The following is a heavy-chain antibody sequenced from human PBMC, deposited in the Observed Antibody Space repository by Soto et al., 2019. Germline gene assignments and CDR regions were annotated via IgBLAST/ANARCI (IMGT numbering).Heavy chain of an antibody. V-gene: IGHV3-30-3*01. CDR3: ARDNPPRLTVTPPHY. Sequence: QVQLVESGGGVVQPGRSLRLSCAASGFTFSSYAMHWVRQAPGKGLEWVAVISYDGSNKYYADSVKGRFTISRDNTKNTLYLQMNSLRAEDTAVYYCARDNPPRLTVTPPHYSGHGTLVPVSA. CDR1: GFTFSSYA. J-gene: IGHJ4*01. CDR2: ISYDGSNK. D-gene: IGHD4-17*01.